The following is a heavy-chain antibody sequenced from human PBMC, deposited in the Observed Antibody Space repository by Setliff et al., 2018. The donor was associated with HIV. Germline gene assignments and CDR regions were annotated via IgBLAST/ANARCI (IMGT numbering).Heavy chain of an antibody. V-gene: IGHV1-69*13. CDR2: IIPIFGTA. J-gene: IGHJ4*02. Sequence: SVKVSCKASGGTFSSYAISWVRQAPGQGLEWMGGIIPIFGTANYAQKFQGIVTITADESTSTAYMELSSLRSEDTVVYYCARVGNYYDSSGCFDYWGQGTLVTVSS. CDR3: ARVGNYYDSSGCFDY. CDR1: GGTFSSYA. D-gene: IGHD3-22*01.